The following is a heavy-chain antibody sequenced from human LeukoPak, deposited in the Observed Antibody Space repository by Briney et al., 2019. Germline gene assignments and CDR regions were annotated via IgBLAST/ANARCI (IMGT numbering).Heavy chain of an antibody. CDR1: GYSFTSYW. CDR3: AXXXXXXXXXXVYYYGMDV. CDR2: IYPGDSDT. J-gene: IGHJ6*02. V-gene: IGHV5-51*01. Sequence: GESLKISCKGSGYSFTSYWIGWVRQMPGKGLEWMGIIYPGDSDTRYSPSFQGQVTISADKSISTAYLQWSSLKASDTAMYYCAXXXXXXXXXXVYYYGMDVWGQGTTVTVSS.